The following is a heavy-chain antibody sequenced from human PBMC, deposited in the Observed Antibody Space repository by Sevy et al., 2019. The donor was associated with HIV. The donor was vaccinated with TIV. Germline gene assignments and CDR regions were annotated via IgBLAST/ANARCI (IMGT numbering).Heavy chain of an antibody. CDR1: GFTVSSNY. Sequence: GGSLRLSCAASGFTVSSNYMSWVRRAPGKGLEWVSVIYSGGSTYYADSVKGRFTISRDNSKNTLYLQMNSLRAEDTAVYYCERSLDFWSGYYIDYWGQGTLVTVSS. J-gene: IGHJ4*02. D-gene: IGHD3-3*01. CDR3: ERSLDFWSGYYIDY. CDR2: IYSGGST. V-gene: IGHV3-53*01.